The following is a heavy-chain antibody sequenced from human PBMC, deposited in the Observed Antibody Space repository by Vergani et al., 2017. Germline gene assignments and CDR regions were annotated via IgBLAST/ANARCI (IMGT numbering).Heavy chain of an antibody. CDR1: GFSLSTSGMC. D-gene: IGHD3-10*01. CDR3: ARIRCGSGSYSAEFDP. Sequence: QVTLRESGPALVKPTQTLTLTCTFSGFSLSTSGMCVSWIRQPPGKALEWLALIDWDDDKYYSTSLKTRLTISKDTSKNQVVLTMTNMDPVDTATYYCARIRCGSGSYSAEFDPWGQGTLVTVSS. J-gene: IGHJ5*02. V-gene: IGHV2-70*01. CDR2: IDWDDDK.